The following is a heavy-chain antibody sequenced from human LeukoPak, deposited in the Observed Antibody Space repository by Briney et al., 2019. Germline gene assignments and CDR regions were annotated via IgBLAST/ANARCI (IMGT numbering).Heavy chain of an antibody. CDR3: ATVLGGGYELDY. CDR2: IKTDGSST. Sequence: AGGSLRLSCAASGFTFSTYWMHWVRQAPGKGLVWVSHIKTDGSSTTYADSVKGRFTISRDNAKNTLYLQMNSLRAEDTAVYYCATVLGGGYELDYWGQGTLVTVSS. D-gene: IGHD5-12*01. CDR1: GFTFSTYW. V-gene: IGHV3-74*01. J-gene: IGHJ4*02.